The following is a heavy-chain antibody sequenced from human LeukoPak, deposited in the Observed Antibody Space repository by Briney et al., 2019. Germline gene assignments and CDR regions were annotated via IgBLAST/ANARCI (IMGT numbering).Heavy chain of an antibody. V-gene: IGHV4-4*07. CDR1: GGSISSYY. CDR3: ASYGSGSYCSGFFDY. D-gene: IGHD3-10*01. CDR2: IYTSGST. Sequence: SETLSLTCTVSGGSISSYYWSWIRQPAGKGLEWIGRIYTSGSTNYNPSLKSRVAMSVDTSKNQFSLKLSSVTAADTAVYYCASYGSGSYCSGFFDYWGQGTLVTVSS. J-gene: IGHJ4*02.